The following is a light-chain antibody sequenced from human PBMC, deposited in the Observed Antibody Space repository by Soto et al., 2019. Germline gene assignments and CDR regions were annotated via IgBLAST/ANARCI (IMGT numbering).Light chain of an antibody. V-gene: IGKV1-33*01. CDR3: QHYHNLPMYT. J-gene: IGKJ2*01. CDR2: DAS. Sequence: DIQMTQSPSSLSASVGDRVTITCQASLDIDNYLNWYQQKPGEAPKLVIYDASILETGVPSRFSGSGSGTDFTFTISSLQPEDVATYYCQHYHNLPMYTFDQGTRLEIK. CDR1: LDIDNY.